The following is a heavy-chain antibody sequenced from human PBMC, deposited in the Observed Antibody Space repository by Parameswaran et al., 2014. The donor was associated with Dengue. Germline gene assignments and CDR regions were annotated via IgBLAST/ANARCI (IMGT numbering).Heavy chain of an antibody. CDR3: AREHYDYVWGIIVTTFDY. V-gene: IGHV1-2*02. D-gene: IGHD3-16*02. J-gene: IGHJ4*02. CDR2: INPNSGGT. Sequence: WVRQAPGQGLEWMGWINPNSGGTNYAQKFQGRVTMTRDTSISTAYMELSRLRSDDTAVYYCAREHYDYVWGIIVTTFDYWGQGTLVTVSS.